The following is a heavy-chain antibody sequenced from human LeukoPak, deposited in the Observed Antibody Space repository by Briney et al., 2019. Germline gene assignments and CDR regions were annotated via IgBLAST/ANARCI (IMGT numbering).Heavy chain of an antibody. V-gene: IGHV3-23*01. CDR1: GFTFSNYA. CDR2: ISGSGGST. J-gene: IGHJ3*02. CDR3: AKSPIVVVANDAFDI. Sequence: GGSLRLSCAASGFTFSNYAMSWVRQAPGKGLEWVSAISGSGGSTYYADSVKGRFTISRDNSKNTLYLQMNSLRAEDTAVYYCAKSPIVVVANDAFDIWGQGTMVTVSS. D-gene: IGHD2-15*01.